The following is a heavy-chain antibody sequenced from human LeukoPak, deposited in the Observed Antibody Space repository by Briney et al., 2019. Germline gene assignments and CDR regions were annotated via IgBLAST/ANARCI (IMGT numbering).Heavy chain of an antibody. Sequence: GASVKVSCKASGYTFTSYYMHWVRQAPGQGLEWMGIINPSGGSTSYAQKFQGRVTMTRDTSTSTVYMELSSLRSEDTAVYYCAREGSDYYDFWSGYSPKFVYWGQGTLVTVSS. V-gene: IGHV1-46*01. CDR1: GYTFTSYY. CDR2: INPSGGST. CDR3: AREGSDYYDFWSGYSPKFVY. J-gene: IGHJ4*02. D-gene: IGHD3-3*01.